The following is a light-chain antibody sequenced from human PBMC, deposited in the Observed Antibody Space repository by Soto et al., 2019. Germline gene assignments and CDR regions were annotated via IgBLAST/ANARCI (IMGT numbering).Light chain of an antibody. V-gene: IGLV1-40*01. CDR2: GNS. Sequence: QSVLTQPPSVSGAPGQRVTISCTGSSSNLGAGYDVQWYQQLPGAAPKLLIFGNSNRPSGVPDRFSGSRSGTSASLAITGLQDEDEADYFCQYYDISLSGSVIFGGGTKLTVL. J-gene: IGLJ2*01. CDR3: QYYDISLSGSVI. CDR1: SSNLGAGYD.